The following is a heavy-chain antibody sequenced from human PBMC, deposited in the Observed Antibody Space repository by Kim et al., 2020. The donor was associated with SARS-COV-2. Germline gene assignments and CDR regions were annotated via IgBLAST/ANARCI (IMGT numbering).Heavy chain of an antibody. J-gene: IGHJ4*02. Sequence: SETLSLTCAGYGGSFSGYYWSWIRQHPGKGLEWIGEINHSGSTNYNPSLKSRVTISVDTSKNQFSLKLSSVTAADTAVYYCARGRGYDSSGYPYWGQGTLVTVSS. CDR1: GGSFSGYY. CDR2: INHSGST. CDR3: ARGRGYDSSGYPY. D-gene: IGHD3-22*01. V-gene: IGHV4-34*01.